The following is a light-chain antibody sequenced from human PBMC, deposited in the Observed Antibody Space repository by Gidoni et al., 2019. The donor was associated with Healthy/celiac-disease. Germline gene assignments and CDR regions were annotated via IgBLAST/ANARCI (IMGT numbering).Light chain of an antibody. CDR2: KAS. Sequence: DIQMTQSPSTLSASVGDRVTITCRASQSISNWLAWYQQKPGKATKLLIYKASSLESGVPSRFSGSGSGTEFTLTISSLQPDDFATYYCQQYNSYPCSFGQGTKLEIK. CDR3: QQYNSYPCS. CDR1: QSISNW. J-gene: IGKJ2*04. V-gene: IGKV1-5*03.